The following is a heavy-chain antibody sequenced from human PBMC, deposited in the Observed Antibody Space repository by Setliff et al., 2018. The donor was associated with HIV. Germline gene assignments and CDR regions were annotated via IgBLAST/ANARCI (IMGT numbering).Heavy chain of an antibody. Sequence: ETLSLTCAVHGGSFSGYYWSWIRQSPGKGLEWIGEINHVGITNYNPSLKSRVTIPVDTSKNQFSLKLNSVTAADTALYYCARSSSSSCRFDYWGQGTLVTVSS. CDR3: ARSSSSSCRFDY. CDR1: GGSFSGYY. CDR2: INHVGIT. J-gene: IGHJ4*02. V-gene: IGHV4-34*01. D-gene: IGHD6-6*01.